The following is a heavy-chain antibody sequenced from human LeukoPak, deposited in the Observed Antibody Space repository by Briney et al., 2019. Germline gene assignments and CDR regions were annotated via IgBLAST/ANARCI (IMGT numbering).Heavy chain of an antibody. J-gene: IGHJ4*02. Sequence: ASVKVSCKVSGYTFTSYYMHWVRQAPGQGLEWMGIINPSGGSTSYAQKFQGRVTMTRDTSTSTVYMELSSLRSEDTAVYYCARTLSGDPPGYWGQGTLVTVSS. D-gene: IGHD2-21*02. V-gene: IGHV1-46*01. CDR1: GYTFTSYY. CDR2: INPSGGST. CDR3: ARTLSGDPPGY.